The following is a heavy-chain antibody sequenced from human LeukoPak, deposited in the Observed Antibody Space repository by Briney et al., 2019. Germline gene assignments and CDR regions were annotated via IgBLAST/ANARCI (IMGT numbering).Heavy chain of an antibody. J-gene: IGHJ4*02. CDR1: GYTFTSYG. CDR3: ARDSRKSGSYYQGFY. CDR2: ISAYNGNT. Sequence: ASVKVSCKASGYTFTSYGISWVRQAPGQGLEWMGWISAYNGNTNYAQKLQGRVTMTTDTSTSTAYMELRSLRSDDTAVYYCARDSRKSGSYYQGFYWGQGTLVTVSS. V-gene: IGHV1-18*01. D-gene: IGHD1-26*01.